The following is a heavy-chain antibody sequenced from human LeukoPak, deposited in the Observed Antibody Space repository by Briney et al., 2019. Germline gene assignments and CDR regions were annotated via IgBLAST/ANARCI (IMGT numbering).Heavy chain of an antibody. Sequence: GGSLRLSCTASGFTFSGFWMTWVRQTPGKGLEWVANIKLDGSDKNNVDSVKGRFIISRDNAKNSLYLQMNSLRAEYTAVYYCARGGGTPDYWGQGTLVTVSS. CDR3: ARGGGTPDY. J-gene: IGHJ4*02. D-gene: IGHD1-1*01. CDR1: GFTFSGFW. V-gene: IGHV3-7*01. CDR2: IKLDGSDK.